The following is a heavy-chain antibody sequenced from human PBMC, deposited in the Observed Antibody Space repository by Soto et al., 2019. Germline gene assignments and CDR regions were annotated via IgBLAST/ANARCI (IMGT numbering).Heavy chain of an antibody. CDR3: ARVGAGELTNYYYYYLDV. V-gene: IGHV4-34*01. CDR2: INHSGST. Sequence: PSETLSLTCAVYGGSFSGYYWSWIRQPPGKGLEWIGEINHSGSTNYNPSLKSRVTISVDTSKNQFSLKLSSVTAADTAVYYCARVGAGELTNYYYYYLDVWGKGTTVTVSS. CDR1: GGSFSGYY. D-gene: IGHD3-10*01. J-gene: IGHJ6*03.